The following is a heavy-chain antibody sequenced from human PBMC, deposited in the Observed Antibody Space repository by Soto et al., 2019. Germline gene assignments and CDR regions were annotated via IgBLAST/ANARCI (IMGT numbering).Heavy chain of an antibody. D-gene: IGHD5-18*01. CDR3: AGDRRGYGELDY. CDR2: INWNGGST. J-gene: IGHJ4*02. Sequence: EVQLVESGGGVVRPGGSLRLSCAASGFTFDDYGMSWVRQAPGKGLEWVSGINWNGGSTGYADSVKGRFTISRDNAKKTLYLQMNSLRAEATALYYCAGDRRGYGELDYWGQGTLVTVSS. V-gene: IGHV3-20*04. CDR1: GFTFDDYG.